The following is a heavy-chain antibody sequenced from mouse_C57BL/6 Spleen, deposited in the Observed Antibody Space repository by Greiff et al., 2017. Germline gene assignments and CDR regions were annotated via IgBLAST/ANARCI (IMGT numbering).Heavy chain of an antibody. CDR2: ISNGGSYT. D-gene: IGHD1-1*01. Sequence: EVHLVESGGDLVKPGGSLKLSCAASGFTFSSYGMSWVRQTPDKRLEWVATISNGGSYTYYPVRVTGRFTISRDNAKNTLYRQMSSLKSEDTAMYYCARHFLITTVVSYFNYWGQGTTLTVSS. CDR3: ARHFLITTVVSYFNY. CDR1: GFTFSSYG. V-gene: IGHV5-6*01. J-gene: IGHJ2*01.